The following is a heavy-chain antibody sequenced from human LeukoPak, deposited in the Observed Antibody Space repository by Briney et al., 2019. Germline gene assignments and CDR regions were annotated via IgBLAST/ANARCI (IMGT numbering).Heavy chain of an antibody. V-gene: IGHV1-46*01. J-gene: IGHJ4*02. Sequence: GASVKVSCKTSGYTFINYDINWVRQATGQGLEWMGIINPSGGSTSYAQKFQGRVTMTRDTSTSKVYMELSSLRSEDTAVYYCARDLGGSTTTYWGQGTLVTVSS. CDR3: ARDLGGSTTTY. D-gene: IGHD2-2*01. CDR2: INPSGGST. CDR1: GYTFINYD.